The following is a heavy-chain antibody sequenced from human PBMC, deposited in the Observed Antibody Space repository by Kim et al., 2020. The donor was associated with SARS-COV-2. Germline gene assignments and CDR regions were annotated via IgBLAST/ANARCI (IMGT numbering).Heavy chain of an antibody. D-gene: IGHD3-9*01. CDR3: ARDLHMDYYDILTGSLRNWFDP. V-gene: IGHV7-4-1*02. J-gene: IGHJ5*02. CDR1: GYTFTSYA. Sequence: ASVKVSCKASGYTFTSYAMNWVRQAPGQGLEWMGWINTNTGNPTYAQGFTGRFVFSLDTSVSTAYLQISSLKAEDTAVYYCARDLHMDYYDILTGSLRNWFDPWGQGTLVTVSS. CDR2: INTNTGNP.